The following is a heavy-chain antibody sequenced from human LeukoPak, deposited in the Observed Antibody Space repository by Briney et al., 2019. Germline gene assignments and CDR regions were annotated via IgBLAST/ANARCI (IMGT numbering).Heavy chain of an antibody. D-gene: IGHD3-10*01. CDR2: ISSSGSTI. V-gene: IGHV3-11*01. J-gene: IGHJ4*02. CDR1: GFTYSDYY. CDR3: ARGPYYYGSGSYYNGY. Sequence: GGSLRLSCAASGFTYSDYYMSWIRQAPGKGLEWVSYISSSGSTIYYADSVKGRFTISRDNAKNSLYLQMNSLRAEDTAVYYCARGPYYYGSGSYYNGYWGQGTLVTVSS.